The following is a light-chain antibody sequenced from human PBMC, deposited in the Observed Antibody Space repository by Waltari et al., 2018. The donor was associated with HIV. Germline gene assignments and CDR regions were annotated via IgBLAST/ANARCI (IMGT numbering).Light chain of an antibody. V-gene: IGKV3-20*01. CDR2: GAS. Sequence: EIVLTQSPGTLSLSPGERATLFCRASQSVTSTYLAWYQHKPGHAPRLLIYGASTRATGIPDRFSGSGSGTDFTLTISRLEPEDFAVYYCQHYGRSSWTFGQGTKVEIK. J-gene: IGKJ1*01. CDR1: QSVTSTY. CDR3: QHYGRSSWT.